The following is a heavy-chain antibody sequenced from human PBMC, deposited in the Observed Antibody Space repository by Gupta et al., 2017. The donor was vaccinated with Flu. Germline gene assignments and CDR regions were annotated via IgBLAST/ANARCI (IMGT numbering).Heavy chain of an antibody. CDR3: ARRRAGVAARDYFDY. CDR2: IYYSGST. D-gene: IGHD6-6*01. CDR1: GGSIRSYS. J-gene: IGHJ4*02. Sequence: QVQLQESGPGRVKPSETLSLTCTVSGGSIRSYSWSRIRQPPGKGLEWIGYIYYSGSTNYNPSLKSRVTISVDTSKNQFSLKLSSVTAADTAVYYCARRRAGVAARDYFDYWGQGTLVTVSS. V-gene: IGHV4-59*01.